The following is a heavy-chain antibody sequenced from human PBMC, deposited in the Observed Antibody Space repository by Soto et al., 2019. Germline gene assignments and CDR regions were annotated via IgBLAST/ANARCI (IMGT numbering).Heavy chain of an antibody. Sequence: ASVKVSCKASGYTFTSYAMNWVRQAPGQGLEWMGWINTNTGNPTYAQGFTGRFVFSLDTSVSTAYLQICSLKAEETAVYYCARDAFGEQWMDPLYYYGMDVWGQGTTVTVSS. CDR3: ARDAFGEQWMDPLYYYGMDV. CDR1: GYTFTSYA. CDR2: INTNTGNP. D-gene: IGHD6-19*01. J-gene: IGHJ6*02. V-gene: IGHV7-4-1*01.